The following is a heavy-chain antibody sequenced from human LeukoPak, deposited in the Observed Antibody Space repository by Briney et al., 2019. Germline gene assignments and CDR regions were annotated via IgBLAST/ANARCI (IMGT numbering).Heavy chain of an antibody. Sequence: SGGSLRLSCAASGFTFSSCSMNWVRQAPGKGLEWVSSISSSSSYIYYADSVKGRFTISRDNAKNSLYLQMNSLRAEDTAVYYCARGPSFGVVGGYFDYWGQGTLVTVSS. CDR1: GFTFSSCS. CDR3: ARGPSFGVVGGYFDY. V-gene: IGHV3-21*01. CDR2: ISSSSSYI. J-gene: IGHJ4*02. D-gene: IGHD3-3*01.